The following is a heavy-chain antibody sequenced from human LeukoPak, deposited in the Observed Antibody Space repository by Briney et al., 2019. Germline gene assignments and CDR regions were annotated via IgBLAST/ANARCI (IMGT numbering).Heavy chain of an antibody. V-gene: IGHV3-74*01. Sequence: GRSLTLSCAASRFTFSNYWMHWVRQAPGKGLVWLSRINSDGGSTNYADSVRARFTISRDNAKNMLYLQMNSLRADDTAVYCCAVSSGWYNWGQGTLVTVSS. CDR3: AVSSGWYN. CDR2: INSDGGST. CDR1: RFTFSNYW. J-gene: IGHJ4*02. D-gene: IGHD6-19*01.